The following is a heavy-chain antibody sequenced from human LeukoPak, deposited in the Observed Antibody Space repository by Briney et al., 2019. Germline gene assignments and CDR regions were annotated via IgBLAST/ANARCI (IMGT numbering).Heavy chain of an antibody. CDR3: AKGSVNYDILTGSYFDY. CDR1: GFTFNTYA. V-gene: IGHV3-23*01. D-gene: IGHD3-9*01. J-gene: IGHJ4*02. CDR2: ISGSGANT. Sequence: GGYLRLSCAASGFTFNTYAMNWLRQAPGKGLEWVSSISGSGANTYYEDSVKGRFTISKDNSKNTLSLQMNSLRAEDTAVYYCAKGSVNYDILTGSYFDYWGQGTLVTVSS.